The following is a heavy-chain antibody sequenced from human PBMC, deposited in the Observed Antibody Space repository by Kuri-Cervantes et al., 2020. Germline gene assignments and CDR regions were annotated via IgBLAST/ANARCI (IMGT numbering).Heavy chain of an antibody. CDR1: GFTFSSYE. D-gene: IGHD3-3*01. Sequence: GGSLRLSCAASGFTFSSYEMNWVRQAPGKGLEWVSYISSSGSTIYYADSVKGRFTISRDNAKNSLYLQMNSLRAEDTAVYYCATPPFVEWLLEHNYYYYMDVWGKGTTVTVSS. CDR2: ISSSGSTI. J-gene: IGHJ6*03. V-gene: IGHV3-48*03. CDR3: ATPPFVEWLLEHNYYYYMDV.